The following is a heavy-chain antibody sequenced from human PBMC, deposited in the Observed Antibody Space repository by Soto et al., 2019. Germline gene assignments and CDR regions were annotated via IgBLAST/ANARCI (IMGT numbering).Heavy chain of an antibody. CDR1: SGSISSSSSY. CDR3: GAQDYVAKWYYLET. Sequence: QLQLHESVPGLVRPSETLSLTCTVSSGSISSSSSYWGWIRQPPGKGLEWIGSIYYSGNTYYNPSLKSRVTISIDSSKTQFSLKLNSVTTADTAVYYCGAQDYVAKWYYLETWGQGTLVTVSS. V-gene: IGHV4-39*01. J-gene: IGHJ4*02. CDR2: IYYSGNT. D-gene: IGHD4-17*01.